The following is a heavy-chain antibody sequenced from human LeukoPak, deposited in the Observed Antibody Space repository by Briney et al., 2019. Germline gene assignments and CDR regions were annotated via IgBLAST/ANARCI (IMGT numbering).Heavy chain of an antibody. V-gene: IGHV3-20*04. J-gene: IGHJ4*02. D-gene: IGHD1-7*01. CDR2: INWDGGST. CDR3: AREDPEELELRRVFDY. CDR1: GFTFDDYG. Sequence: GGSLRLSCAASGFTFDDYGMSWVRQAPGKGLEWVSGINWDGGSTGYADSVKGRFTISRDNAKNSLYLQMNSLRAEDTALYYCAREDPEELELRRVFDYWGQGTLVTVSS.